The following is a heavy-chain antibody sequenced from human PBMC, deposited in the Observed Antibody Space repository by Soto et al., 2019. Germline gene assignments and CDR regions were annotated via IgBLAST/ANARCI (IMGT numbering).Heavy chain of an antibody. CDR2: IYHSGST. CDR1: GGYISSGGYS. D-gene: IGHD3-10*01. V-gene: IGHV4-30-2*01. Sequence: SETLSLTCAVSGGYISSGGYSWSWIRQPPGKGLEWIGYIYHSGSTYYNPSLKSRVTISVDRSKNQFSLKLSSVTAADTAVYYCARASLWFGESDYYYYGMDVWGQGTTVTVSS. J-gene: IGHJ6*02. CDR3: ARASLWFGESDYYYYGMDV.